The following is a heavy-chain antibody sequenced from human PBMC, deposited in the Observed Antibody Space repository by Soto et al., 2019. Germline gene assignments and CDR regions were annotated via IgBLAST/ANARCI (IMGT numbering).Heavy chain of an antibody. CDR1: GFTFSSYA. CDR2: ISGSGGST. CDR3: AKVADEYSSSPYLDIDY. V-gene: IGHV3-23*01. D-gene: IGHD6-6*01. Sequence: QSGGSLRLSCAASGFTFSSYAMSWVRQAPGKGLEWVSAISGSGGSTYYADSVKGRFTISRDNSKNTLYLQMNSLRAEDTAVYYCAKVADEYSSSPYLDIDYWGQGTLFTVSS. J-gene: IGHJ4*02.